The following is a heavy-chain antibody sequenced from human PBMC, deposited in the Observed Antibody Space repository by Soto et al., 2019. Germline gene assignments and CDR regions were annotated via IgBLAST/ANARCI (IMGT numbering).Heavy chain of an antibody. D-gene: IGHD4-17*01. CDR3: AHLTTGGFYFDY. J-gene: IGHJ4*02. CDR2: IYWDDGK. Sequence: QITLKESGPTLVKPTQTLTLTCTFSGFSLRTSGVGVGWIRQPPGKALEWLALIYWDDGKRYSPSLKSRLTITKDTSKNQVVLRMTNIDPADTATYYCAHLTTGGFYFDYWGQGTLVTVSS. V-gene: IGHV2-5*02. CDR1: GFSLRTSGVG.